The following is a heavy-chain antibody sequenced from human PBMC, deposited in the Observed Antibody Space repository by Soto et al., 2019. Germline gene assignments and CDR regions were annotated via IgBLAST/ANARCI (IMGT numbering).Heavy chain of an antibody. Sequence: GASVKVSCKASGYTFTSYGVSWVRQAPGQGLEWMGWISPYNGNTNYAQNLQGRVTMTTDTSTSTAYMELRSLRSDDTAVYYCARGVIRGSYLLSFEYWGRGTLVTVSS. CDR3: ARGVIRGSYLLSFEY. D-gene: IGHD5-12*01. CDR1: GYTFTSYG. V-gene: IGHV1-18*01. CDR2: ISPYNGNT. J-gene: IGHJ4*02.